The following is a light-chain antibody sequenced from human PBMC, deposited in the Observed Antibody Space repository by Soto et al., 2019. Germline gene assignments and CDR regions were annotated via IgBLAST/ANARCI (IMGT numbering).Light chain of an antibody. CDR3: QQYKTYSWT. CDR2: DAS. V-gene: IGKV1-5*01. CDR1: QSISSW. Sequence: DIQMTQSPSSLSASVGDRVTITCRASQSISSWLAWYQQMPGKAPKLLIYDASSLHSGVPSRFSGSVSGTEFTLTISSLQPDDFATYYFQQYKTYSWTFGQGTRVEIK. J-gene: IGKJ1*01.